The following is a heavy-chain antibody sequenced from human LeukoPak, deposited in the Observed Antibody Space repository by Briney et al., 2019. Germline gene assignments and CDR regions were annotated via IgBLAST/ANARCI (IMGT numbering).Heavy chain of an antibody. CDR2: ISGSGDTT. V-gene: IGHV3-23*01. CDR3: AKVGARGCTSSTCFIY. CDR1: GFTFRSYA. Sequence: GGSLRLSCAASGFTFRSYAMSWVRQAPGKGLEWVSAISGSGDTTYYADSVKGRFTISRDNSKNTLYLQMNSLRPEDTAVYYCAKVGARGCTSSTCFIYWGQGTLVTVSS. D-gene: IGHD2-2*01. J-gene: IGHJ4*02.